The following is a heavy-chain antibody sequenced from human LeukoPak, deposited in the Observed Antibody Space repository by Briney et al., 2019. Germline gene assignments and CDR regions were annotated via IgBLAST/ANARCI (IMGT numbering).Heavy chain of an antibody. Sequence: GGSLRLSCAASGFTFDDYGMSWVRQAPGKGLEWVSGINWNGGSTVYADSVKGRFTISRDNAKNSLYLQMNSLRAEDTAVYYCARRGAAAGTRYNWFGPWGQGTLVTVSS. J-gene: IGHJ5*02. V-gene: IGHV3-20*04. CDR2: INWNGGST. CDR3: ARRGAAAGTRYNWFGP. D-gene: IGHD6-13*01. CDR1: GFTFDDYG.